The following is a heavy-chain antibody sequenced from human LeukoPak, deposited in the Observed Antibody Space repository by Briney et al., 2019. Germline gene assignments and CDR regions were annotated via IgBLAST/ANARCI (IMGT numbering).Heavy chain of an antibody. D-gene: IGHD4-17*01. V-gene: IGHV4-4*07. Sequence: PSETLSLTCTVSDGSINNYYWSWIRQPAGKGLEWIGRIYTSGNTNSNRSLKSRVTMSVDTSKNQFSLKLSSVTAADTAVYYCARGGYGDYFWFDPWGQGTLVTVSS. CDR1: DGSINNYY. J-gene: IGHJ5*02. CDR2: IYTSGNT. CDR3: ARGGYGDYFWFDP.